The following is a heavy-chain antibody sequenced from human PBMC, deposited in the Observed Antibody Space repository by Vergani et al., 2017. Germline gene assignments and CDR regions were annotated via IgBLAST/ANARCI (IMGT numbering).Heavy chain of an antibody. V-gene: IGHV1-69*02. CDR1: GGTFSSYT. D-gene: IGHD1-26*01. Sequence: QVQLVQSGAEVKKPGSSVKVSCKASGGTFSSYTISWVRQAPGQGLEWMGRISPILGIANYAQKFQGRVTITADKSTSTAYMELSSLRSEDTAVYYCARRHLGWELPFTDYGMDVWGQGTTVTVSS. J-gene: IGHJ6*02. CDR2: ISPILGIA. CDR3: ARRHLGWELPFTDYGMDV.